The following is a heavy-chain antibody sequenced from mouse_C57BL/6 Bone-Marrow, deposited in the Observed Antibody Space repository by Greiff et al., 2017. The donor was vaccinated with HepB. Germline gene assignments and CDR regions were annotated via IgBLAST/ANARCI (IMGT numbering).Heavy chain of an antibody. V-gene: IGHV5-9*01. CDR1: GFTFSSYT. CDR2: ISGGGGNT. Sequence: EVHLVESGGGLVKPGGSLKLSCAASGFTFSSYTMSWVRQTPEKRLEWVATISGGGGNTYYPDSVKGRFTISRDNAKNTLYLQMSSLRSEDTALYYCARPGYDYPFAYWGQGTLVTVSA. D-gene: IGHD2-4*01. J-gene: IGHJ3*01. CDR3: ARPGYDYPFAY.